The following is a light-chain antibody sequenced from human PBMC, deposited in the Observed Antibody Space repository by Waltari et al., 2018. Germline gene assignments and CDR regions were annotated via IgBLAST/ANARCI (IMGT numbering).Light chain of an antibody. J-gene: IGLJ3*02. CDR1: SSNLGRSY. CDR3: ASWDDNLSGWV. Sequence: QSVLTQPPSASGTPGQRVTIACSGTSSNLGRSYVYWYQQLPGTAPTLLIYRNNQRPSGVPDRFSGSKSGTSASLAISGLRSEDEADYYCASWDDNLSGWVFGGGTKLTVL. V-gene: IGLV1-47*01. CDR2: RNN.